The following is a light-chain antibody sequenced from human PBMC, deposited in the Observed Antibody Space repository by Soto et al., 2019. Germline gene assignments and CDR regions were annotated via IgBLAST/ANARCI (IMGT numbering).Light chain of an antibody. CDR3: TSYTSITIVV. Sequence: QSALTQPASVFGSPGQSITISCTGTNSDIGGYDYVSWYQHHPGKAPKLLIYGVTNRPSGVSDRFSGSKSGNTASLTISGLQAEDEADYYCTSYTSITIVVFGGGTKLTVL. CDR1: NSDIGGYDY. V-gene: IGLV2-14*01. J-gene: IGLJ2*01. CDR2: GVT.